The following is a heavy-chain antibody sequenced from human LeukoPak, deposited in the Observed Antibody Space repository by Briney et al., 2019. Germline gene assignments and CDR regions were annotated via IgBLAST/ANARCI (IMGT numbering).Heavy chain of an antibody. D-gene: IGHD3-10*01. CDR2: IYSDNT. CDR1: GFTVSSNS. Sequence: PGGSLRLSCTVSGFTVSSNSMSWVRQAPGKGLEWVSFIYSDNTHYSDSVKGRFTISRDNSKNTLYLQMNSLRAEDTAVYYCAKVPRYGSGSYPKTNYYYYYMDVWGKGTTVTISS. CDR3: AKVPRYGSGSYPKTNYYYYYMDV. V-gene: IGHV3-66*03. J-gene: IGHJ6*03.